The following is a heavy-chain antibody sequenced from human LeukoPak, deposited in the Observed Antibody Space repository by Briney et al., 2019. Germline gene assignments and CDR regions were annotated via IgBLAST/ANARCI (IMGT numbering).Heavy chain of an antibody. CDR1: GFTFSAYW. Sequence: WGSLRLSCVASGFTFSAYWMSWVRQAPGKGLEWVANIKEDGSDEYYADSVKGRFTISRDNSKNTLYLQMNSLRAEDTAVYYCAKDTGRGGQWLEIDYWGQGTLVTVSS. D-gene: IGHD6-19*01. V-gene: IGHV3-7*01. CDR3: AKDTGRGGQWLEIDY. J-gene: IGHJ4*02. CDR2: IKEDGSDE.